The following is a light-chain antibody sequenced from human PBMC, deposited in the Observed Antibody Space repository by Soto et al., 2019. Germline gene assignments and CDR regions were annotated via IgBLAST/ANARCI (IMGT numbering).Light chain of an antibody. CDR2: GTS. CDR1: QSVSGRY. CDR3: QQYGISPPLT. Sequence: ELVLTQSPGTLSLSPGDRATLSCRASQSVSGRYLAWYQQKPGQAPRLLIYGTSNRATGIPDRFSGSGSGTDFSLTISSLEPEDFAVYYCQQYGISPPLTFGQGTKVDIK. V-gene: IGKV3-20*01. J-gene: IGKJ1*01.